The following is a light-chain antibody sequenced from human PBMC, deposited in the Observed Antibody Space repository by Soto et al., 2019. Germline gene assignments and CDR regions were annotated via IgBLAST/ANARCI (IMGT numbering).Light chain of an antibody. CDR1: QSISNY. Sequence: DIQMTQSASSLSASVGDRVTITCRASQSISNYLNWYQQKPGKAPNLLIHAAPSLQSGVPPRFSGSGSGTDFTLTISSLQPEDFATYFCQQSYRNPITFGQGTRLEIK. J-gene: IGKJ5*01. CDR2: AAP. CDR3: QQSYRNPIT. V-gene: IGKV1-39*01.